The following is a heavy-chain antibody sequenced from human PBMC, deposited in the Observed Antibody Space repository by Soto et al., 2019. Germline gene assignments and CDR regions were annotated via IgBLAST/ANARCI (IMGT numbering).Heavy chain of an antibody. CDR2: ISSDGSSR. CDR3: AKETIAVTRYYDY. J-gene: IGHJ4*02. CDR1: GFTFSSYW. V-gene: IGHV3-74*01. Sequence: GGSLRLSCAASGFTFSSYWMHLVRQAPGKGLVWVSRISSDGSSRNYADSGKGRFTVSRDNAKNTLYLQMNSLRAEDTAVYYCAKETIAVTRYYDYWGQGTLVTVSS. D-gene: IGHD6-19*01.